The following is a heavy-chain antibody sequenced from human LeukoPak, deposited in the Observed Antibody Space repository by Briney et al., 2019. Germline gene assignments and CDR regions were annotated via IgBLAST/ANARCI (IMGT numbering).Heavy chain of an antibody. V-gene: IGHV3-30-3*01. CDR1: GFTFSSYA. Sequence: GGSLRLSCAASGFTFSSYAMHWVRQAPGKGLEWVAVISYDGSNKYYADSVKGRFTISRDNAKNSLYLQMNSLRDEDTAVYYCARIMLSWREFDCWGQGTLVTVSS. CDR2: ISYDGSNK. J-gene: IGHJ4*02. D-gene: IGHD1-26*01. CDR3: ARIMLSWREFDC.